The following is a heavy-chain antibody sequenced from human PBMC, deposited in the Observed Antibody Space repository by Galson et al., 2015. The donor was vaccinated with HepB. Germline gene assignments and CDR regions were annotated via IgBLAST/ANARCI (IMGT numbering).Heavy chain of an antibody. CDR3: ARVGRDGYNLFDY. J-gene: IGHJ4*02. CDR1: GGSISSYY. V-gene: IGHV4-59*01. Sequence: LSLTCTVSGGSISSYYWSWIRQPPGKGLEWIGYIYYSGSTNYNPSLKSRVTVSVDTSKNQSSLKLSSVTAADTAVYYCARVGRDGYNLFDYWGQGTLVTVSS. CDR2: IYYSGST. D-gene: IGHD5-24*01.